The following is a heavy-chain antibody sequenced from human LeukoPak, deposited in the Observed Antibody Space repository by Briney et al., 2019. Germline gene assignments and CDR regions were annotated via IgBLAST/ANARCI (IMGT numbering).Heavy chain of an antibody. CDR1: GRSLISRRYY. D-gene: IGHD1-26*01. J-gene: IGHJ2*01. Sequence: SDTLSLTCTVSGRSLISRRYYWGLLRPPPGKGLAWIGSVYFGWWAYYNPSLKSRVTISVDTPKNQFSLKLSSVTAADTALYYCARSNSGSSRYWYFGLWGRGTLVTVSS. CDR2: VYFGWWA. V-gene: IGHV4-39*01. CDR3: ARSNSGSSRYWYFGL.